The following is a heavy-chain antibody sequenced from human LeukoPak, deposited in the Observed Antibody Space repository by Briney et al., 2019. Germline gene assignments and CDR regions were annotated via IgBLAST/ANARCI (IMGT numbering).Heavy chain of an antibody. CDR1: GFTFSSYE. D-gene: IGHD6-19*01. CDR2: ISSSGSTI. J-gene: IGHJ3*02. CDR3: ARDNPLYSSGWSLFGAFDI. Sequence: GGSLRLSCAASGFTFSSYEMNWVRQAPGKGLEWVSYISSSGSTIYYADSVKGRFTISRDNAKNPLYLQMNSLRAEDTAVYYCARDNPLYSSGWSLFGAFDIWGRGTMVTVSS. V-gene: IGHV3-48*03.